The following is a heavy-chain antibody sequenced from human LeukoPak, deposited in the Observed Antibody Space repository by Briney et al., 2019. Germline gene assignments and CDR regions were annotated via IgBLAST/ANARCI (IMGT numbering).Heavy chain of an antibody. D-gene: IGHD3-22*01. CDR1: GGTFSSYA. CDR3: ATLRNYYDSSGYYLLDY. CDR2: FDPEDGET. J-gene: IGHJ4*02. Sequence: ASVKVSCKASGGTFSSYAISWVRQAPGKGLEWMGGFDPEDGETIYAQKFQGRVTMTEDTSTDTAYMELSSLRSEDTAVYYCATLRNYYDSSGYYLLDYWGQGTLVTVSS. V-gene: IGHV1-24*01.